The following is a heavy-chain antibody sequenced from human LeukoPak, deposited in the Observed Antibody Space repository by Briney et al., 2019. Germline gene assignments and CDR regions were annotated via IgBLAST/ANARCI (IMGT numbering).Heavy chain of an antibody. D-gene: IGHD7-27*01. CDR1: VFSFSNYA. V-gene: IGHV3-23*01. CDR3: SKANWVLNADAVW. J-gene: IGHJ4*02. Sequence: GGSLRLSCAAWVFSFSNYAIRWARQSPARGPEWVRVIRVGGETFSAESVKGGFTRSRDYSRNTVYLQMKKLRVENTAIYYGSKANWVLNADAVWWGQGTQVTVSS. CDR2: IRVGGET.